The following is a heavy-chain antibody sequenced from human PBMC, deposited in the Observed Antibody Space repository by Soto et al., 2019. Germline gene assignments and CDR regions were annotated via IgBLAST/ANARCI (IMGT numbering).Heavy chain of an antibody. CDR3: TKEKNPYYHYGMDV. J-gene: IGHJ6*02. Sequence: VQLVESGGGVIQPGGSLRLSCAASGFTFSTYGMQWVRQAPGKGLEWIAVISFDGSYKYYSDSVKGRFTISRDNAKNTLFLQMSSLRADDTALYYCTKEKNPYYHYGMDVWGPGTTVTVSS. V-gene: IGHV3-30*18. CDR1: GFTFSTYG. CDR2: ISFDGSYK.